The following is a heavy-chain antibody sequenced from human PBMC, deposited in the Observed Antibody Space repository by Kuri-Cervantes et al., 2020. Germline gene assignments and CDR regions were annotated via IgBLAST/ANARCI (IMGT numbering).Heavy chain of an antibody. CDR3: ARGPYYDILTGDYWYYYYGMDV. Sequence: SQTLSLTCTVSTASTSSYYWSWVRQPPGKVLEWIGYIYYSGSTNYNPSLKRRETISVDTTKTQFSLKLSSVTATDTAVYYFARGPYYDILTGDYWYYYYGMDVWGQGTTVTVSS. CDR2: IYYSGST. J-gene: IGHJ6*02. D-gene: IGHD3-9*01. CDR1: TASTSSYY. V-gene: IGHV4-59*12.